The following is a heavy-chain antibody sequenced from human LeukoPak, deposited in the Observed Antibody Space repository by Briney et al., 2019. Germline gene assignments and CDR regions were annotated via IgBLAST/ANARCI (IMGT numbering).Heavy chain of an antibody. Sequence: GRSLRLSCAASGFTFDDYAMHWVRQAPGKGLEWVSGISWNSGSIGYADSVKGRFTISRDNAKNSLYLQMNSLRAEDTALYYCAKALESRLWLDFDYWGQGTLVTVSS. V-gene: IGHV3-9*01. D-gene: IGHD5-18*01. CDR2: ISWNSGSI. CDR3: AKALESRLWLDFDY. CDR1: GFTFDDYA. J-gene: IGHJ4*02.